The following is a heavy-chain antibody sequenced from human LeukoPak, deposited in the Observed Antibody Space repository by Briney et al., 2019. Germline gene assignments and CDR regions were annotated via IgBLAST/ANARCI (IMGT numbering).Heavy chain of an antibody. CDR2: ISYDGSNK. CDR3: AKDWGFQFASGSYCEY. J-gene: IGHJ4*02. V-gene: IGHV3-30*18. D-gene: IGHD3-10*01. Sequence: GGSLRLSCAASGFSFTNYGMHWDRQAPGQGLQWGADISYDGSNKYYADSVTGRFSISRDNSKNTLYLQMNSLRAEDTAVYYCAKDWGFQFASGSYCEYWGRGTLVTVSS. CDR1: GFSFTNYG.